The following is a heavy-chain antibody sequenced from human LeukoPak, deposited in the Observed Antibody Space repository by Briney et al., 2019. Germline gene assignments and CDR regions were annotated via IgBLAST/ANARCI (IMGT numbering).Heavy chain of an antibody. J-gene: IGHJ4*02. D-gene: IGHD6-13*01. CDR3: SGSGRGIAAAGTVDY. V-gene: IGHV1-18*01. CDR1: GSTFTSCG. CDR2: IRAYNGNT. Sequence: ASVNVSFKASGSTFTSCGINWVRQAPRRGLEWMGWIRAYNGNTNYSHTLQGRLTMTTEASTSTDFMQLRSLGSAVTAVYYLSGSGRGIAAAGTVDYWGQGTLVTVSS.